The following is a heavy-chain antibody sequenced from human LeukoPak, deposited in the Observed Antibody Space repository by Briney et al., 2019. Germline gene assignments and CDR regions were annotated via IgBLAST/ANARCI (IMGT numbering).Heavy chain of an antibody. CDR2: ISGSGGTT. J-gene: IGHJ4*02. CDR1: GFTFSSYA. D-gene: IGHD6-19*01. Sequence: PGGSLRLSCAASGFTFSSYAMSWVREAPGKGLEWVSGISGSGGTTYYADSVKGRFTISRDNSKNTLYVQVNSLRDEDTAAYYCAKDRNPHRVAGANLLDSWGQGTLVIVSS. V-gene: IGHV3-23*01. CDR3: AKDRNPHRVAGANLLDS.